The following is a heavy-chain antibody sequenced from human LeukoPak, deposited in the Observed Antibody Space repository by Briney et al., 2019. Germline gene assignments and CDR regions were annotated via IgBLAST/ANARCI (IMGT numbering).Heavy chain of an antibody. D-gene: IGHD1-1*01. Sequence: EASVKVTCKASGYTFTSYYMHWVRQAPGQGLEWMGIINTSGGSTSYAQKFQGRVTMTRDTSTSTVYMELSSLRSEDTAVYYCARDFKLEPQTRDNWYFDLWGRGTLVTVSS. CDR2: INTSGGST. J-gene: IGHJ2*01. CDR1: GYTFTSYY. V-gene: IGHV1-46*03. CDR3: ARDFKLEPQTRDNWYFDL.